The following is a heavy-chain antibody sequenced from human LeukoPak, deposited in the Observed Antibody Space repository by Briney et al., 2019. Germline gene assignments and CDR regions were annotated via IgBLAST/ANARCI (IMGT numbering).Heavy chain of an antibody. CDR3: ARVEQRWLADY. CDR2: ISTSSIYI. CDR1: GFTFSSYS. V-gene: IGHV3-21*01. J-gene: IGHJ4*02. Sequence: PGGSLRLSCAASGFTFSSYSMNWVRQAPGKGLEWVSSISTSSIYIYYADSVKGRFTISRGNAKNSLYLQMNSLRAEDTAVYYCARVEQRWLADYWGQGTLVTVSS. D-gene: IGHD1/OR15-1a*01.